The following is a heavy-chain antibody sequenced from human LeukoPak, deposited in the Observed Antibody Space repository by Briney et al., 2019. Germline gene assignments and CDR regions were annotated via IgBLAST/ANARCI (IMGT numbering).Heavy chain of an antibody. CDR2: IRSKTYGGTP. J-gene: IGHJ4*02. CDR1: GFTFGDYA. CDR3: TRVSALTTDLYDY. V-gene: IGHV3-49*03. Sequence: GGSLRLSCTASGFTFGDYAVSWFRQAPGKGLEWIGFIRSKTYGGTPEYAASVKGRFTISRDDSNSIAYLQMNSLKTEDTAVYYCTRVSALTTDLYDYWGQGTLVTVSS. D-gene: IGHD4-17*01.